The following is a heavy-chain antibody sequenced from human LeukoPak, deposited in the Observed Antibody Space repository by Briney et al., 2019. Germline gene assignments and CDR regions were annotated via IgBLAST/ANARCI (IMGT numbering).Heavy chain of an antibody. CDR3: ASLRGYCSGGSCYVP. Sequence: SETLSLTCTVSGGSISSYYWSWIRQPPGKGLEWIGYIYYSGSTNYNPSLKSRVTISVDTSKNQFSLKLSSVTAADTAVYYCASLRGYCSGGSCYVPWGQGTLVTVSS. V-gene: IGHV4-59*01. CDR2: IYYSGST. D-gene: IGHD2-15*01. CDR1: GGSISSYY. J-gene: IGHJ5*02.